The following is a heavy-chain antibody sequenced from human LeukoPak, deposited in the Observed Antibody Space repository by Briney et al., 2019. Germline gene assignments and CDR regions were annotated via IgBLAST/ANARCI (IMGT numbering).Heavy chain of an antibody. J-gene: IGHJ4*02. Sequence: GGSLRLSCAASGFTFSSYAMSWVRQAPGKGLEWVSAISHSGRSTYYADSVKGRFTISRDNSKNTLYLEMNSLRADDTAVYCCAKAVAVALDYWGQGTLVTVSS. CDR2: ISHSGRST. CDR1: GFTFSSYA. CDR3: AKAVAVALDY. D-gene: IGHD6-19*01. V-gene: IGHV3-23*01.